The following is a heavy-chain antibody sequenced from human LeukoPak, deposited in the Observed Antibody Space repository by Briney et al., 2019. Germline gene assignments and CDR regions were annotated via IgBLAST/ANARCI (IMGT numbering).Heavy chain of an antibody. CDR2: ISGSGGST. CDR1: GFTFSSYA. Sequence: GGSLRLSCAASGFTFSSYAMSWVRQAPGKGLEWVSAISGSGGSTHYADSVKGRFTISRDNSKNTLYLQMNSLRAEDTAVYYCAKGTRDGYNSPYYYGMDVWGQGTTVTVSS. V-gene: IGHV3-23*01. D-gene: IGHD5-24*01. J-gene: IGHJ6*02. CDR3: AKGTRDGYNSPYYYGMDV.